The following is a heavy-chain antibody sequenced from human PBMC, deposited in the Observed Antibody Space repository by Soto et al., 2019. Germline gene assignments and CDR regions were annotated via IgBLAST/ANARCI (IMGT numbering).Heavy chain of an antibody. CDR3: ASNGGTYYYDSSGYPDMDV. D-gene: IGHD3-22*01. Sequence: GASVKVSCKASGGTFSSYAISWVRQAPGQGLEWMGGIIPIFGTANYAQKFQGRVTITADESTSTAYMELSSLRSEDTAVYYCASNGGTYYYDSSGYPDMDVWGQGTTVTVSS. J-gene: IGHJ6*02. CDR2: IIPIFGTA. CDR1: GGTFSSYA. V-gene: IGHV1-69*13.